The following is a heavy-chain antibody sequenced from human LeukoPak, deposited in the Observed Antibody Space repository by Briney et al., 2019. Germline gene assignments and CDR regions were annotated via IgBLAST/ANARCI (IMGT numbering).Heavy chain of an antibody. D-gene: IGHD3-22*01. CDR3: ARVDDSSGYYYFDY. V-gene: IGHV3-53*01. CDR2: IYSGGST. CDR1: GGSISSSNW. Sequence: ETLSLTCAVSGGSISSSNWWSWVRQAPGKGLEWVSVIYSGGSTYYADSVKGRFTISRDNSKNTLYLQMNSLRAEDTAVYYCARVDDSSGYYYFDYWGQGTLVTVSS. J-gene: IGHJ4*02.